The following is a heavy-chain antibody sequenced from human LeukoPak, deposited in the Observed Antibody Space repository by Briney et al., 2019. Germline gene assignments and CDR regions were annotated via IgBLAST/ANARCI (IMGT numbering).Heavy chain of an antibody. Sequence: GGSLRLSCAVSGVTVSNNYMAWVRQAPGKGLEWVSVVWHDGRTNYADSVKGRFTISRDNSKNTVYLQMNSLRPEHTAVYYCARQSSVTRSGLDSWGQGTLVTVSS. CDR1: GVTVSNNY. J-gene: IGHJ4*02. CDR2: VWHDGRT. D-gene: IGHD4-17*01. V-gene: IGHV3-66*02. CDR3: ARQSSVTRSGLDS.